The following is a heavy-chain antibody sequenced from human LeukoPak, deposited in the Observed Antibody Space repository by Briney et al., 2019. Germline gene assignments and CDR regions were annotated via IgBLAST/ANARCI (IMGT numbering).Heavy chain of an antibody. Sequence: GGSLRLSCAASGFTFSSYGMHWVRQAPGKGLEWVAVIWYDGSNKYYADSVKGRFTISRDNSKTTLYLKMNSLRAEDTAVYYCARDDALGDNALDIWGRGTMVTVSS. CDR2: IWYDGSNK. D-gene: IGHD3-16*01. CDR1: GFTFSSYG. V-gene: IGHV3-33*01. CDR3: ARDDALGDNALDI. J-gene: IGHJ3*02.